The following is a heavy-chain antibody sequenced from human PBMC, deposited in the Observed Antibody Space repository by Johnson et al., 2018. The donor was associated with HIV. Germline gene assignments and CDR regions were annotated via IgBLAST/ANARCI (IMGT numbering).Heavy chain of an antibody. J-gene: IGHJ3*02. D-gene: IGHD6-19*01. Sequence: VQLVESGGGVVRPGGSLRLSCAASGFTFNSYAMHWVRQAPGKGLEWVSSISGGSTYYADSRKGRFTISRDNSKNTLHLQMNSLRAEDTAVYYCAREYVGQWLGPRHAFDIWGQGTMVTVSS. CDR3: AREYVGQWLGPRHAFDI. CDR2: ISGGST. CDR1: GFTFNSYA. V-gene: IGHV3-38-3*01.